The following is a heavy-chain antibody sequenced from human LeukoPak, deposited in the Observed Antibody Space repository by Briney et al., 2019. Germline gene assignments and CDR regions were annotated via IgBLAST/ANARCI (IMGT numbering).Heavy chain of an antibody. J-gene: IGHJ5*02. CDR2: INSDGSST. Sequence: PGGSLRLSCAASGFTFSSYWMHWVRQAPGKGLVWVSRINSDGSSTSYADSVKGRFTISRDNAKNTLYLQMNSLRAEDTAVYYCARAYGDYGDWFDPWGQGTLVTVSS. CDR1: GFTFSSYW. V-gene: IGHV3-74*01. D-gene: IGHD4-17*01. CDR3: ARAYGDYGDWFDP.